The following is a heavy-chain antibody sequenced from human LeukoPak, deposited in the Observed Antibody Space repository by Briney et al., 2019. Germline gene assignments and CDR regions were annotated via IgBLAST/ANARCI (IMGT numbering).Heavy chain of an antibody. Sequence: SVKVSCKASGYTFTSYAMNWVRQAPGQGLEWMGGIIPIFSTADYAQKFQGRVTITADESTSTAYMELSSLRSDDTAVYYCAVGIRASGSYQIWGHAFDIWGQGTMVTVSS. CDR2: IIPIFSTA. CDR3: AVGIRASGSYQIWGHAFDI. D-gene: IGHD3-10*01. V-gene: IGHV1-69*13. J-gene: IGHJ3*02. CDR1: GYTFTSYA.